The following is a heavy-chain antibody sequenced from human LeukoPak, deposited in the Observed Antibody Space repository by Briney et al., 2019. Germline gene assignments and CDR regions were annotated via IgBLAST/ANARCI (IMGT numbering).Heavy chain of an antibody. V-gene: IGHV1-18*01. J-gene: IGHJ5*02. CDR2: ISVHNGHA. D-gene: IGHD4-11*01. Sequence: GASVKVSCKASGYTFNNFGITWVRQVPGQGLEWMGWISVHNGHANYAQKFQGRVTMTTDRSTDIADMELRSLRFDDTAVYYCARVVPPDPYSWFDPWGQGTLVTVSS. CDR1: GYTFNNFG. CDR3: ARVVPPDPYSWFDP.